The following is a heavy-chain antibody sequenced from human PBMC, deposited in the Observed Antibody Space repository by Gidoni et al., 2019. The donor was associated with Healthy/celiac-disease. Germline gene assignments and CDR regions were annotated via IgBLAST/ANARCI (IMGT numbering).Heavy chain of an antibody. CDR3: ARVGYCSSTSCHGNWFDP. J-gene: IGHJ5*02. CDR2: MNPNSGNT. Sequence: QVQLVQSGAEVKKPGASVKVSCKASGYTFTSYDFNWVRQATGQGLEWMGWMNPNSGNTGYAQKFQGRVTMTRNTSISTAYMELSSLRSEDTAVYYCARVGYCSSTSCHGNWFDPWGQGTLVTVSS. V-gene: IGHV1-8*01. D-gene: IGHD2-2*01. CDR1: GYTFTSYD.